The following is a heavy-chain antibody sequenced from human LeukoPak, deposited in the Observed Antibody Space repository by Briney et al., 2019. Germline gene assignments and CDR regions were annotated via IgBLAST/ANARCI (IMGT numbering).Heavy chain of an antibody. CDR3: ARGRPPGSSSFWFDP. CDR2: TYYRSKWYN. D-gene: IGHD6-13*01. J-gene: IGHJ5*02. Sequence: SQTLSLTCAIAGDSVSSNSAAWTWIRQSPSRGLEWLGRTYYRSKWYNDYAVSVKSRITINPDTSKNPFSLQLNSVTPEDTAVYYCARGRPPGSSSFWFDPWGQGTLVTVSS. CDR1: GDSVSSNSAA. V-gene: IGHV6-1*01.